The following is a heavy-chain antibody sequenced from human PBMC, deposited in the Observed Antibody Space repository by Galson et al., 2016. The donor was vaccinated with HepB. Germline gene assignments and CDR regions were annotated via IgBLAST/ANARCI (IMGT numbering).Heavy chain of an antibody. V-gene: IGHV1-69*04. CDR1: GGTFSSYA. D-gene: IGHD6-19*01. J-gene: IGHJ6*02. CDR2: SVPILGMA. CDR3: ARDAVAVAGTLPFYFYGMDV. Sequence: SVKVSCKASGGTFSSYAFSWVRQAPGQGLEWMGRSVPILGMANYAQKFQGRVTITADKSTSTVYMELSRLRSEDTAMYYCARDAVAVAGTLPFYFYGMDVGGQGTTVTVSS.